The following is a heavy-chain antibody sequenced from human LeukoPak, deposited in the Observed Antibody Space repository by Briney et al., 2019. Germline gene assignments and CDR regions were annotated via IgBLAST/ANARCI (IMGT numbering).Heavy chain of an antibody. D-gene: IGHD2-2*01. CDR1: GFTFSSYA. V-gene: IGHV3-64*01. Sequence: GGSLRLSCAASGFTFSSYAMHWVRQAPGKGLEYVSAISSNGGSTYYANSVKGRFTISRDSSKNTLYLQMGSLRAEDMAVYYCARDGCSSTSCYSFDYWGQGTLVTVSS. CDR3: ARDGCSSTSCYSFDY. CDR2: ISSNGGST. J-gene: IGHJ4*02.